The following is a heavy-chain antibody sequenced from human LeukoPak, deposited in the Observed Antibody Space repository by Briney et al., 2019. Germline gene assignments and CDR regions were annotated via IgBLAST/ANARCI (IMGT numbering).Heavy chain of an antibody. Sequence: KTSETLSLTSTVSGGSISSGGYYWSWVRQHPGKGLEWIGYIYYSGSTYYNPSLKSRVTISVDTSKNQFSLKLSSVTAADTAVYYCARSYQSYYYYGMDVCGQGTTVTVSS. CDR3: ARSYQSYYYYGMDV. D-gene: IGHD2-2*01. J-gene: IGHJ6*02. V-gene: IGHV4-31*03. CDR2: IYYSGST. CDR1: GGSISSGGYY.